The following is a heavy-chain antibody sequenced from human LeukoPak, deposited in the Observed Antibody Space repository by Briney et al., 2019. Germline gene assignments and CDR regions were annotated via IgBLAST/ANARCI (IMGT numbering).Heavy chain of an antibody. CDR2: ISYHGTYK. D-gene: IGHD5-24*01. Sequence: GGSLRLSCTASGFTFSNYAMHWVRQAPGKGLEWLALISYHGTYKYFANSVKGRFTISRDNSKNSLYLQMNSLRTADTALYYCAALWRGEYGYNLDSWGQGTLVTVSS. J-gene: IGHJ4*02. CDR3: AALWRGEYGYNLDS. CDR1: GFTFSNYA. V-gene: IGHV3-30*04.